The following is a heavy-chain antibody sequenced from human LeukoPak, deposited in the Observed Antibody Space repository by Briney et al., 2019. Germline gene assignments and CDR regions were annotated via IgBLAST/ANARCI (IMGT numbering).Heavy chain of an antibody. CDR2: IYYSGST. CDR1: GGSISSYY. V-gene: IGHV4-59*08. CDR3: ARAEVTYSSGWPRLDAFDI. Sequence: SETLSLTCTVSGGSISSYYWSWIRQPPGKGLEWIGYIYYSGSTNYNPSLKSRVTISVDTSKNQFSLKLSSVTAADTAVYYCARAEVTYSSGWPRLDAFDIWGQGTMVTVSS. J-gene: IGHJ3*02. D-gene: IGHD6-19*01.